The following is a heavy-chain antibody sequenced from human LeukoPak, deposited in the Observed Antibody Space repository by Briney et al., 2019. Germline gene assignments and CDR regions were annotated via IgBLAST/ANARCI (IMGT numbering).Heavy chain of an antibody. CDR1: GFTFSSYW. J-gene: IGHJ4*02. Sequence: PGGSLRLSCAASGFTFSSYWMHWVRQAPGKGLVWVSRINSDGSSTSYADSVKGRFTISRDNSRDTLYLQMNSLRAEDTAVYYCARYSRSWYVPIFDYWGQGTLATVSS. CDR3: ARYSRSWYVPIFDY. CDR2: INSDGSST. V-gene: IGHV3-74*01. D-gene: IGHD6-13*01.